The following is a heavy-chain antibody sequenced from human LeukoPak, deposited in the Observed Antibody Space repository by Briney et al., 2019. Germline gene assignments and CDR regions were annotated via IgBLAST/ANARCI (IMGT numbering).Heavy chain of an antibody. CDR3: AKDPYYYGSGTYQDI. Sequence: PGGSLRLSCAASGFSFSIHGMYWVRQAPGKGLEWVALISHDGTNKYYADSVRGRFTISRDNSKNTLYLQMNSLRAEDTAVYYCAKDPYYYGSGTYQDIWGQGTMVTVSS. D-gene: IGHD3-10*01. CDR1: GFSFSIHG. CDR2: ISHDGTNK. J-gene: IGHJ3*02. V-gene: IGHV3-30*18.